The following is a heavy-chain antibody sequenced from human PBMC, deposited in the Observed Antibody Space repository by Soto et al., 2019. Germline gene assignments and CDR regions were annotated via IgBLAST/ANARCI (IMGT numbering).Heavy chain of an antibody. D-gene: IGHD3-10*01. J-gene: IGHJ6*03. V-gene: IGHV4-34*01. CDR3: ARGIILWFGELSRRGGYYYYMDV. CDR1: GGSFSGYQ. Sequence: QVQLQQWGAGLLKPSGTLSLTCAVYGGSFSGYQWTWIRQTPGKGLEWIGEINDSGSINYNPSLKGRVTILADTTKKKISLRLSSVTAADTAVYYCARGIILWFGELSRRGGYYYYMDVWGKGTTVIVSS. CDR2: INDSGSI.